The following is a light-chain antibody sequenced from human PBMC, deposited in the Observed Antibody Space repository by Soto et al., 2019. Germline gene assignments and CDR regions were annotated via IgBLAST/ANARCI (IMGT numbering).Light chain of an antibody. V-gene: IGKV3-20*01. Sequence: EVVLTQSPGTLSLSPGERATLSCRASQSVSSSYLDWYQQKPGQSPRLLIYGASSRATGIPDRFSGSGSGTDFTLTISRLEPEDFAMYYCHQYGSARTFGQGTKLEIK. CDR3: HQYGSART. CDR1: QSVSSSY. CDR2: GAS. J-gene: IGKJ1*01.